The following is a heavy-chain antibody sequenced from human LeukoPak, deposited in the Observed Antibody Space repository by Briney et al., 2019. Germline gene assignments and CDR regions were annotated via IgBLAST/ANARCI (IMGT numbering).Heavy chain of an antibody. D-gene: IGHD1-20*01. J-gene: IGHJ4*02. V-gene: IGHV4-4*07. CDR3: ARVRRITGTTDFDY. CDR2: IYSSGST. CDR1: GGSINNYY. Sequence: SETLSLTCTVSGGSINNYYWSWIRQPAGKGLEWIGLIYSSGSTSYNPPLKSRVTMSVDTSKKQFSLRLSSVTAADAAVYYCARVRRITGTTDFDYWGQGTLVTVSS.